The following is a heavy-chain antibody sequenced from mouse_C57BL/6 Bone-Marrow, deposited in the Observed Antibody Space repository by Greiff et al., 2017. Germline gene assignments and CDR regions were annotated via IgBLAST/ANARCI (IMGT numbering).Heavy chain of an antibody. CDR1: GYAFSSYW. CDR2: IYPGDGDT. J-gene: IGHJ2*01. V-gene: IGHV1-80*01. CDR3: ASIYDGYSLGW. Sequence: QVQLQQSGAELVKPGASVKISCKASGYAFSSYWMNWVKQRPGKGLEWIGQIYPGDGDTNYNGKFKGKATLTADNSSSTAYMQLSSLTSEDSAVYFCASIYDGYSLGWWGQGTTLTVSS. D-gene: IGHD2-3*01.